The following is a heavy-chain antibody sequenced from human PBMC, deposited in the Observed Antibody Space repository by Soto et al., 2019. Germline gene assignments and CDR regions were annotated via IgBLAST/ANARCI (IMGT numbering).Heavy chain of an antibody. D-gene: IGHD3-10*01. V-gene: IGHV3-23*01. CDR1: GFTFSSYA. Sequence: EVQLLESGGGLVQPGGSLRLSCAASGFTFSSYAMSWVRQAPGKGLEWVSAISGSGGSTYYADSVKGRFTISRDNSENTLYLQMNSLRAEDTAVYYCGAETLRGVIGYWGQGTLVTVSS. CDR2: ISGSGGST. CDR3: GAETLRGVIGY. J-gene: IGHJ4*02.